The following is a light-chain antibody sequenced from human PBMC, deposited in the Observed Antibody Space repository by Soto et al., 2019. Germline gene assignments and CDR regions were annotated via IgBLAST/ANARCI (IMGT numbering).Light chain of an antibody. CDR3: AAWDDSLSGVV. CDR1: SSNIGSNY. V-gene: IGLV1-47*01. CDR2: RNN. Sequence: QPVLTQPPSASGTPGQRVTISCSGSSSNIGSNYVYWYQQLPGTAPKLLIYRNNQRPSGVPDRFSGSKSGTSASLAISGRRYEDEANYYCAAWDDSLSGVVFGGGTKLTVL. J-gene: IGLJ3*02.